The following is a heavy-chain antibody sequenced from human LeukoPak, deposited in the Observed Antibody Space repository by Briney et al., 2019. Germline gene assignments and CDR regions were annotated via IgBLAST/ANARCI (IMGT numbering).Heavy chain of an antibody. V-gene: IGHV1-18*01. CDR1: GYTFTSYG. J-gene: IGHJ3*02. CDR3: ARTSLWFGESADAFDI. D-gene: IGHD3-10*01. Sequence: ASVKVSCKASGYTFTSYGISWVRQAPGQGLEWMGWISAYNGNTNYAQKLQGRVTMTRDTSISTAYMELSRLRSDDTAVYYCARTSLWFGESADAFDIWGQGTMVTVSS. CDR2: ISAYNGNT.